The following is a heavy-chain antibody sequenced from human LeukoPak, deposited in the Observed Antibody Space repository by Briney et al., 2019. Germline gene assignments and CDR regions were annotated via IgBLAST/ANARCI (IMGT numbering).Heavy chain of an antibody. CDR1: GFTFSSYA. D-gene: IGHD1-26*01. Sequence: PGGSLRLSCAASGFTFSSYAMSWVRQAPGKGLEWVANIKQDGSEKYYVDSVKGRFTISRDNAKNSLYLQMNSLRAEDTAVYYCARDHGVGAEFDYWGQGTLVTVSS. V-gene: IGHV3-7*01. CDR3: ARDHGVGAEFDY. CDR2: IKQDGSEK. J-gene: IGHJ4*02.